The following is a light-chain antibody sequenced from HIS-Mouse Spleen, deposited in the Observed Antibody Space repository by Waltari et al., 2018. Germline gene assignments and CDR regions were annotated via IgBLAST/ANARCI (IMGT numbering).Light chain of an antibody. CDR1: QSVSSSY. Sequence: EIVLTQSPGTLSLSPGERATLSCRASQSVSSSYLAWYQQKPGKAPRLLIYGASSRATGIPDRFSGSGSGTDFTLTISRLEPEDFAVYYCQQYGSSPWPFGQGTKVEIK. CDR2: GAS. CDR3: QQYGSSPWP. V-gene: IGKV3-20*01. J-gene: IGKJ1*01.